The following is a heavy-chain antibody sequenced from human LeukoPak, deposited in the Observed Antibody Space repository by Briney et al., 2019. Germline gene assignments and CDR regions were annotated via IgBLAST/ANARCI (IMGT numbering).Heavy chain of an antibody. D-gene: IGHD3-22*01. CDR2: INHSGST. J-gene: IGHJ3*02. CDR1: GGSISSYY. CDR3: ARDRAMIAGNDAFDI. V-gene: IGHV4-34*01. Sequence: SETLSLTCTVSGGSISSYYWSWTRQPPGKGLEWIGEINHSGSTNYNPSLKSRVTISVDTSKNQFSLKLSSVTAADTAVYYCARDRAMIAGNDAFDIWGQGTMVTVSS.